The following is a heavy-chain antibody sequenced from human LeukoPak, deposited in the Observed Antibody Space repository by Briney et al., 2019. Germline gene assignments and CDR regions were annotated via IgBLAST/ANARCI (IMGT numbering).Heavy chain of an antibody. CDR3: GRDVGAFDY. J-gene: IGHJ4*02. CDR1: GFYFSTYW. D-gene: IGHD3-3*01. CDR2: IKQDGSEK. V-gene: IGHV3-7*04. Sequence: GXLILSCAASGFYFSTYWMTWVRQAPGKGLEWVANIKQDGSEKYYVDSVKGRFTISRDNAKNSLYLQMNSLRAEDTAVYYCGRDVGAFDYWGQGTLVTVSS.